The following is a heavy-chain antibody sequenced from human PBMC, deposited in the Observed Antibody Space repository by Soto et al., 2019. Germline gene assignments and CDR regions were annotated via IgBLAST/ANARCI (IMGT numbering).Heavy chain of an antibody. V-gene: IGHV1-69*13. D-gene: IGHD5-12*01. J-gene: IGHJ6*02. Sequence: ASVKVSCKASGGTFSSYAISWVRQSPGRRPEWMGGIVPIFGTPNYAQKFQGRVTIIADESTSTAYMELSSLRSDDTAVYYCASTQVDIAPPYYYYGMDVWGQGTTVTVSS. CDR1: GGTFSSYA. CDR3: ASTQVDIAPPYYYYGMDV. CDR2: IVPIFGTP.